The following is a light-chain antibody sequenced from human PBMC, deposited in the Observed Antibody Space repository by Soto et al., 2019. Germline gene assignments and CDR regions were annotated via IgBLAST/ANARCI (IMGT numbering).Light chain of an antibody. J-gene: IGLJ1*01. CDR2: GDT. V-gene: IGLV1-40*01. CDR1: SSNIGNNY. Sequence: QSVLTQPPSVSATPGQKVTISCSGSSSNIGNNYVSWYQQFPGTAPKLLITGDTSRPSGVPDRFSGSKSGASASLAITGLQAEDEADYYCQSYDSRLSGSVFGTGTKLTVL. CDR3: QSYDSRLSGSV.